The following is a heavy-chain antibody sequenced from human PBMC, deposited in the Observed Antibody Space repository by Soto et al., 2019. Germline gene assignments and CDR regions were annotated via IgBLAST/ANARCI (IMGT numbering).Heavy chain of an antibody. J-gene: IGHJ6*03. D-gene: IGHD2-15*01. CDR2: FDPEDGET. CDR3: ATTRGVGQELYYYYYYMDV. CDR1: GYTLTELS. Sequence: ASVKVSCKVSGYTLTELSMHWVRQAPGKGLEWMGGFDPEDGETIYAQKFQGRVTMTEDTSTDTAYMELSSLRSEDTAVYYCATTRGVGQELYYYYYYMDVWGKGTTVTVS. V-gene: IGHV1-24*01.